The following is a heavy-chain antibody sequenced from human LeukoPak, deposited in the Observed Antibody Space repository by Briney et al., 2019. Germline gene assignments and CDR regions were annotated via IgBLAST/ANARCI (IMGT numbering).Heavy chain of an antibody. J-gene: IGHJ5*02. CDR2: INPNSGGT. D-gene: IGHD3-3*01. V-gene: IGHV1-2*02. Sequence: GASVKVSCKASGYTFTSYGISWVRQAPGQGLEWMGWINPNSGGTNYAQKFQGRVTMTRDTSISTAYMELSRLRSDDTAVYYCARDPNWYYDFWSGYYTSNWFDPWGQGTLVTVSS. CDR3: ARDPNWYYDFWSGYYTSNWFDP. CDR1: GYTFTSYG.